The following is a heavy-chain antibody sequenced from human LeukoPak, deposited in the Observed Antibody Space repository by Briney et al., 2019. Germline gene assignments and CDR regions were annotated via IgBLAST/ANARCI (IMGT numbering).Heavy chain of an antibody. V-gene: IGHV4-4*07. CDR3: ARDFWSGYYSWFDP. CDR2: IYTSGST. D-gene: IGHD3-3*01. CDR1: GGSISSHY. Sequence: PSETLSFTCTVSGGSISSHYWSWIRQPAGKGLEWIGRIYTSGSTNYNPSLKSRVTMSVDTSKNQFSLKLSSVTAADTAVYYCARDFWSGYYSWFDPWGQGTLVTVSS. J-gene: IGHJ5*02.